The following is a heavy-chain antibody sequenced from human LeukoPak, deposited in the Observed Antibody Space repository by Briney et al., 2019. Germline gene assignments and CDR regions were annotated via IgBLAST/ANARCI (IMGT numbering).Heavy chain of an antibody. Sequence: GGSLRLSCAASGFTFSSYSMNWVRQAPGKGLEWVWSISSSSSYIYYADSVKGRFTISRDNAKNSLYLQMNSLRAEDTAVYYCARIGYCSSTSCYGYYYYYYYMDVWGKGTTVTVSS. J-gene: IGHJ6*03. CDR3: ARIGYCSSTSCYGYYYYYYYMDV. D-gene: IGHD2-2*01. CDR1: GFTFSSYS. V-gene: IGHV3-21*01. CDR2: ISSSSSYI.